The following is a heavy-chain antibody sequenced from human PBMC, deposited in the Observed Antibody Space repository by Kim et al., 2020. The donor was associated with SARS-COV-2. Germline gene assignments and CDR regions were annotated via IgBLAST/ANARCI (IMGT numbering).Heavy chain of an antibody. V-gene: IGHV3-23*01. D-gene: IGHD2-2*01. CDR3: VRGGAASSWSFYDN. CDR1: GFTFSNFD. Sequence: GGSLRLSCVGSGFTFSNFDMTWVRQAPGKGLEWVSVISISGRSTYYADSVRGRFYISRDNSKNTLYLQMSSLRVDDTALYYCVRGGAASSWSFYDNWGHGTLVTVS. J-gene: IGHJ4*01. CDR2: ISISGRST.